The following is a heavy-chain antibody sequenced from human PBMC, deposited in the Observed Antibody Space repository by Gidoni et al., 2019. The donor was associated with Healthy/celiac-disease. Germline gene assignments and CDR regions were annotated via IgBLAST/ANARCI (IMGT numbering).Heavy chain of an antibody. V-gene: IGHV3-7*01. CDR2: IKQDGSEK. CDR1: GFTFSSYW. D-gene: IGHD3-3*01. Sequence: EVQLVESGGGLVQPGGSLRLSCAASGFTFSSYWMSWVRQAPGKGLEWVANIKQDGSEKYYVDSVKGRFTISRDNAKNSLYLQMNSLRAEDTAVYYCARDPGLTIFGVVGATDDAFDIWGQGTMVTVSS. J-gene: IGHJ3*02. CDR3: ARDPGLTIFGVVGATDDAFDI.